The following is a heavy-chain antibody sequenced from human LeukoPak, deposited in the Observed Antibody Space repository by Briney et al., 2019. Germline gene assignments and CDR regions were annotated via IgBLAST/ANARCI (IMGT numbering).Heavy chain of an antibody. V-gene: IGHV4-39*01. Sequence: SETLTLTCTVSGGSISSSSYYWGWILQPPGKGLEWIGSIYYSGSTYYNPSLKSRVTISVDTSKNQFSLKLSSVTAADTAVYYCARLYYDFWSGYPYYFDYSGQGTLVTVSS. D-gene: IGHD3-3*01. CDR3: ARLYYDFWSGYPYYFDY. J-gene: IGHJ4*02. CDR1: GGSISSSSYY. CDR2: IYYSGST.